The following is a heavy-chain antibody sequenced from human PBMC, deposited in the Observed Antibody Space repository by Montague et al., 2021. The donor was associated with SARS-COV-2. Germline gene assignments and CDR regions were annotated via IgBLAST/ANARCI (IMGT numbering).Heavy chain of an antibody. CDR3: ARESLHLTGYYNDYFDY. J-gene: IGHJ4*02. Sequence: TLSLTCTVSGGSISSGSYYWNWIRQPAGKGLEWIGRIYTSGSTSYNPSLKSRVTISVDTSKNQFSLKLSSVTAADTAVYYCARESLHLTGYYNDYFDYWGQGTLVTVSS. CDR1: GGSISSGSYY. D-gene: IGHD3-9*01. V-gene: IGHV4-61*02. CDR2: IYTSGST.